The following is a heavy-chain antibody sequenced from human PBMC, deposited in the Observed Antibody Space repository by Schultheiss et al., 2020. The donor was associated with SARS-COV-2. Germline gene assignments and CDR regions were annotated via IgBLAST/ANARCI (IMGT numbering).Heavy chain of an antibody. CDR1: GYTFTGYY. Sequence: ASVKVSCKASGYTFTGYYIHWVRQAPGQGLEWMGWINPNSGGTKYSQKFQGRVTMTRDTSISTAYMELRSLRSDDTAVYYCARVGEYSNPGYWGQGTLVTVSS. J-gene: IGHJ4*02. D-gene: IGHD3-10*01. CDR3: ARVGEYSNPGY. V-gene: IGHV1-2*02. CDR2: INPNSGGT.